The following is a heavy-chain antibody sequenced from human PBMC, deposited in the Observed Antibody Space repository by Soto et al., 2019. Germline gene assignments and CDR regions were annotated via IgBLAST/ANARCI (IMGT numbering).Heavy chain of an antibody. Sequence: NPSETLSLTCTVSGGSISSSSYYWGWIRQPPGKGLEWIGSIYYSGSTHYNPSLKSRVTISVDTSKNQFSLKLSSVTAADTAAYYCARHGDLIVATMQLAYYYYYMDVWGKGTTVTVSS. V-gene: IGHV4-39*01. J-gene: IGHJ6*03. CDR1: GGSISSSSYY. CDR3: ARHGDLIVATMQLAYYYYYMDV. D-gene: IGHD5-12*01. CDR2: IYYSGST.